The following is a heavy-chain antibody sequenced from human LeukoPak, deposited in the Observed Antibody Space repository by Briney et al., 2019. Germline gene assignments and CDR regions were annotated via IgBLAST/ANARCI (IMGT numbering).Heavy chain of an antibody. J-gene: IGHJ4*02. D-gene: IGHD2-2*02. CDR3: ARMYCSSTSCYTSRGYYFDY. V-gene: IGHV1-69*01. Sequence: SVKVSCKASGGTFSSYAICWVRQAPGQGLEWMGGIIPIFGTANYAQKFQGRVTITADESTSTAYMELSSLRSEDTAVYYCARMYCSSTSCYTSRGYYFDYWGQGTLVTVSS. CDR1: GGTFSSYA. CDR2: IIPIFGTA.